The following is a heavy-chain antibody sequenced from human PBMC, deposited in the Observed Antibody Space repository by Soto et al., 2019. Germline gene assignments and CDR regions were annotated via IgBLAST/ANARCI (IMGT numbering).Heavy chain of an antibody. V-gene: IGHV4-30-2*01. CDR1: GGSISSGGYS. CDR3: ASGYTYSSGGYYYYYYGMDV. D-gene: IGHD6-25*01. J-gene: IGHJ6*02. Sequence: SETLSLTCTVSGGSISSGGYSWSWIRQPPGKGLEWIGYIYHSGSTYYNPSLKSRVTISVDRSKNQFSLKLSSVTAADTAVYYCASGYTYSSGGYYYYYYGMDVWGQGTTVTVS. CDR2: IYHSGST.